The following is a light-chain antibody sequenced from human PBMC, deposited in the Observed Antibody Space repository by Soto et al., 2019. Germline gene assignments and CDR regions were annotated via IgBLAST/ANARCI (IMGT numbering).Light chain of an antibody. CDR2: GAS. CDR3: QKYNSAPRT. V-gene: IGKV1-27*01. CDR1: QGISNY. J-gene: IGKJ1*01. Sequence: DIQMTQSPSSLSASVGDRVTITCRASQGISNYLAWYQQKPGKVPKLLIYGASTLQSGVPSRFSGGGSGTDFTLTISSLQTEDVATYYCQKYNSAPRTFGQGTKVEIQ.